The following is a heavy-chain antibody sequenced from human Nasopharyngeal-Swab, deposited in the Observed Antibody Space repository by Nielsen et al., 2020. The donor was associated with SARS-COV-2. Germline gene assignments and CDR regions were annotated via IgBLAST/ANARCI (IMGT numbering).Heavy chain of an antibody. Sequence: GGSLRLSCAASGFTFDDYAMHWVRQAPGKGLEWVSGISWNSGSIGYADSVKGRFTISRDNAKNSLYLQMNSLRAEDTAVYYCARLGTESYHYYSLDVWGQGTTVTVSS. CDR1: GFTFDDYA. CDR2: ISWNSGSI. CDR3: ARLGTESYHYYSLDV. V-gene: IGHV3-9*01. J-gene: IGHJ6*02. D-gene: IGHD1-1*01.